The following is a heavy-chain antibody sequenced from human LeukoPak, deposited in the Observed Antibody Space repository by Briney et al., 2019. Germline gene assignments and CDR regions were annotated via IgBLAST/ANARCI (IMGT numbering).Heavy chain of an antibody. CDR2: IYHSGST. CDR3: AADITIFGGWGVDV. CDR1: GGSISSGGYY. D-gene: IGHD3-3*01. Sequence: PSETLSLTCTVSGGSISSGGYYWSWIRQPPGKGLEWIGYIYHSGSTYYNPSLKSRVTISVDTSKNQFSLKLSSVTAADTAVYYCAADITIFGGWGVDVWGKGTTVTVSS. V-gene: IGHV4-30-2*01. J-gene: IGHJ6*04.